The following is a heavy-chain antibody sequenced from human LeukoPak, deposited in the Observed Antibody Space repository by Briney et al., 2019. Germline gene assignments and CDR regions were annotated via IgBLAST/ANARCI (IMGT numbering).Heavy chain of an antibody. CDR2: IRYDGSNK. J-gene: IGHJ6*03. D-gene: IGHD4-17*01. Sequence: GGSLRLSCAASGFTFSSYGMHWVRQAPGKGLDWVALIRYDGSNKYCADSVKGRSIVSRDNSNNTLYLQIISPRAEDTAVYYCAKDKSDYGDYSYMDVWGKGTTVTVSS. V-gene: IGHV3-30*02. CDR3: AKDKSDYGDYSYMDV. CDR1: GFTFSSYG.